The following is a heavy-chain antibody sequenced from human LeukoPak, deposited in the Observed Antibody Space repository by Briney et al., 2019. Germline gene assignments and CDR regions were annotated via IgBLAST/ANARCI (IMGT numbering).Heavy chain of an antibody. CDR1: GYTFTSYG. Sequence: SVKVSCKASGYTFTSYGISWVRQAPGQGLEWMGGIIPIFGTANYAQKFQGRVTITADESTSTAYMELSSLRSEDTAVYYCARAYYYDSSGYYPIYYYYYMDVWGKGTTVTISS. D-gene: IGHD3-22*01. CDR2: IIPIFGTA. CDR3: ARAYYYDSSGYYPIYYYYYMDV. V-gene: IGHV1-69*13. J-gene: IGHJ6*03.